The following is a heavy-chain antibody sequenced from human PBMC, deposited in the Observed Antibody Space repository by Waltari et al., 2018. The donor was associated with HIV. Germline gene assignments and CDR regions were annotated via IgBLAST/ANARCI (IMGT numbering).Heavy chain of an antibody. CDR1: GYTFPSYD. Sequence: QVQLVQSGAEVKKPGASVKVSCKASGYTFPSYDINWVRQATGKGLEWMGWMNPNSGNTGYAQKFQGRVTMTRNTSISTAYMELSSLRSEDTAVYYCARPPYCGGDCYSGYYYGMDVWGQGTTVTVSS. J-gene: IGHJ6*02. V-gene: IGHV1-8*01. CDR3: ARPPYCGGDCYSGYYYGMDV. CDR2: MNPNSGNT. D-gene: IGHD2-21*02.